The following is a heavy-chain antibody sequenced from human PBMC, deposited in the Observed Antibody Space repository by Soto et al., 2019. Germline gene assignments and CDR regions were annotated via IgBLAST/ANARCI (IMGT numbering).Heavy chain of an antibody. CDR3: ARLAVVPAARINSNAFDY. Sequence: SGPTLVNPTQTLTLTCTFSGFSLSTSGMCVSWIRQPPGKALEWLARIDWDDDKYYSTSLKTRLTISKDTSKNQVVLTMTNMDPVDTATYYCARLAVVPAARINSNAFDYWGQGNLVTVSS. CDR1: GFSLSTSGMC. J-gene: IGHJ4*02. D-gene: IGHD2-2*01. V-gene: IGHV2-70*11. CDR2: IDWDDDK.